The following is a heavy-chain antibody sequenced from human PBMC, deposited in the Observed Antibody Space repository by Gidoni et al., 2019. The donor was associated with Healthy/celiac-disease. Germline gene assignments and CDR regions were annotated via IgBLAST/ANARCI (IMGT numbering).Heavy chain of an antibody. CDR3: AQYDRPYYDFWSGYYTGGGEDY. Sequence: QVQLVESGGGVVQPGRSLRLSCAATGVTFSSYAMHWVRQAQGKGLDGVEVISNDGSDKYYADSLKGRFTISRDNSKNTLNLQMNSLRAEDTAVYYCAQYDRPYYDFWSGYYTGGGEDYWGQGTLVTVSS. D-gene: IGHD3-3*01. V-gene: IGHV3-30-3*01. J-gene: IGHJ4*02. CDR1: GVTFSSYA. CDR2: ISNDGSDK.